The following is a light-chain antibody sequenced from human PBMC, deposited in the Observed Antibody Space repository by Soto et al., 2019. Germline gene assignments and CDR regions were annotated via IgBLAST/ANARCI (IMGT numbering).Light chain of an antibody. CDR3: QQYTKGKT. CDR1: QSISSW. CDR2: KAS. J-gene: IGKJ1*01. V-gene: IGKV1-5*03. Sequence: DIQMTQSPSTLSASVGDRVTITCRASQSISSWLAWYQQKPGKAPKLLIYKASSLESGVPSRFSGSGSGTEFTLTISSLQPDDFATYYCQQYTKGKTFGQGTKVEIK.